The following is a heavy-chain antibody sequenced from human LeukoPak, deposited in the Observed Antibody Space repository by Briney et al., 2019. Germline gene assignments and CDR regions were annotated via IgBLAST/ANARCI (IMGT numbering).Heavy chain of an antibody. CDR1: GGTFGSYV. CDR3: AKEGDTALVTGYFDL. Sequence: ASVKVSCKASGGTFGSYVISWARQAPGQGLEWMGGIIPIFGTAHYAQKFQGRLTITADESTSTVYMEMSSLRSEDTAMYYCAKEGDTALVTGYFDLWGRGTLVTVSS. CDR2: IIPIFGTA. J-gene: IGHJ2*01. D-gene: IGHD5-18*01. V-gene: IGHV1-69*01.